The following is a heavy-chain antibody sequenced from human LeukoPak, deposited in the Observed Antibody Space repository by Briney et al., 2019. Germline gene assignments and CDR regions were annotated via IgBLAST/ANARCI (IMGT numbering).Heavy chain of an antibody. Sequence: SQTLSLTCTVSGGSVNSGRSYWNWIRQPAGKGLEWIGYIYYSGSTNYNPSLKSRVTISVDTSKNQFSLKLSSVTAADTAVYYCARVGGIYDYVWGSYRHDAFDIWGQGTMVTVSS. J-gene: IGHJ3*02. CDR3: ARVGGIYDYVWGSYRHDAFDI. D-gene: IGHD3-16*02. CDR1: GGSVNSGRSY. CDR2: IYYSGST. V-gene: IGHV4-61*10.